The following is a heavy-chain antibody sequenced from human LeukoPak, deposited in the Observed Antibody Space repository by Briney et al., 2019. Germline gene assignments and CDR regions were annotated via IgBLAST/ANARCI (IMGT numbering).Heavy chain of an antibody. J-gene: IGHJ4*02. CDR1: GFTFSSYS. CDR3: TTPRDGYDRV. Sequence: GGSLRLSCAASGFTFSSYSMNWVRQASGKGLEWVSSISSSSSYIYYADSVKGRFTISRDNAKNSLYLQMNNLKNEDTAIYFCTTPRDGYDRVGGQGTLVTVSS. V-gene: IGHV3-21*04. D-gene: IGHD5-24*01. CDR2: ISSSSSYI.